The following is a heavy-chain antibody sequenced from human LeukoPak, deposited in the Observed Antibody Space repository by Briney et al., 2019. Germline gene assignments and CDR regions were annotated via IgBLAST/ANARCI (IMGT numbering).Heavy chain of an antibody. CDR1: GFTFDDYG. J-gene: IGHJ4*02. CDR3: ARDEIVGATSPLDY. D-gene: IGHD1-26*01. V-gene: IGHV3-20*04. Sequence: GGSLRLSCAASGFTFDDYGMSWGREAPGKGLEWVSGINWNGGSTGYADSVKGRFTISRDNAKTALYLQMNSVRAEDTALYYCARDEIVGATSPLDYWGQGTLVTVSS. CDR2: INWNGGST.